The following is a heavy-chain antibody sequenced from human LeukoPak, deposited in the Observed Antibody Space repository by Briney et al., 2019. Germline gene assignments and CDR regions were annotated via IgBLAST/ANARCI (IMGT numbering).Heavy chain of an antibody. CDR1: GFTFSSYS. Sequence: GGSLRLSCAASGFTFSSYSMNWVRQAPGKGLEWVSSISSSSSYIYYADSVKGRFTISRDNAKNSLYLQMNSLRAEDTAVYYCARGGTAAAGYYFDYWGQGTLVTVSS. CDR2: ISSSSSYI. D-gene: IGHD6-13*01. CDR3: ARGGTAAAGYYFDY. J-gene: IGHJ4*02. V-gene: IGHV3-21*01.